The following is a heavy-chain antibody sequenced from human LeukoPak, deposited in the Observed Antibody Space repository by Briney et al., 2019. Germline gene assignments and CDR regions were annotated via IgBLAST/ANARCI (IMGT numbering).Heavy chain of an antibody. J-gene: IGHJ4*02. CDR2: IIPIFGTA. D-gene: IGHD3-22*01. CDR3: ARYKYDSNGYLSR. V-gene: IGHV1-69*13. Sequence: SVKVSCKASGYTFTGYYMHWVRQAPGQGLEWMGGIIPIFGTANYAQKFQGRVTITADESTSTAYMELSSLRSEDTAVYYCARYKYDSNGYLSRWGQGTLVTVSS. CDR1: GYTFTGYY.